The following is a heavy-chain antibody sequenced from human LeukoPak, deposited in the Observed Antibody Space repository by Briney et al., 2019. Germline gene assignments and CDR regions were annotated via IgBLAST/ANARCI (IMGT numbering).Heavy chain of an antibody. CDR2: IYYSGST. D-gene: IGHD6-13*01. Sequence: SETLSLTCTVSGGSISSSSYYWGWIRQPSGKGLEWIGSIYYSGSTYYNPSLKSRVTISVDTSKNQFSLKLSSVTAADTAVYYCARHGPQPRIAVAGMPSFWGQGTLVTVSS. J-gene: IGHJ4*02. CDR3: ARHGPQPRIAVAGMPSF. V-gene: IGHV4-39*01. CDR1: GGSISSSSYY.